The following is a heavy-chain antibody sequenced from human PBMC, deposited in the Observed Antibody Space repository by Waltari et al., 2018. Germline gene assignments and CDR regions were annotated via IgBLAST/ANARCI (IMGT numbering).Heavy chain of an antibody. V-gene: IGHV4-38-2*02. CDR2: AYHGGSI. CDR1: GFTVVSGYS. Sequence: QVQLQESGPGVMKPSETRSLTCQVSGFTVVSGYSWGWIRQSPGQGLEWIGSAYHGGSIFYNPSLESRVSISLDRSENQVALEVRSLTAADTAVYYCARGTRVNLVRGAEWFDFWGPGMLVSVSS. CDR3: ARGTRVNLVRGAEWFDF. D-gene: IGHD3-10*01. J-gene: IGHJ5*01.